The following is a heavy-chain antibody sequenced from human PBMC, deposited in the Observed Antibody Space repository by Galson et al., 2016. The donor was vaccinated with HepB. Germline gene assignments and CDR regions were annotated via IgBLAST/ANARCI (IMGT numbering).Heavy chain of an antibody. CDR2: LGSSNSYT. V-gene: IGHV3-11*06. J-gene: IGHJ4*02. D-gene: IGHD4-17*01. Sequence: SLRLSCAASGFNFRAYYMSWVRQAPGKGPEWIACLGSSNSYTTYAESVKGRFTISRDDARNSLYRQMNRLRAEDTAVYYCARQGGYGNDGGGFEYWGQGTLVTVSS. CDR1: GFNFRAYY. CDR3: ARQGGYGNDGGGFEY.